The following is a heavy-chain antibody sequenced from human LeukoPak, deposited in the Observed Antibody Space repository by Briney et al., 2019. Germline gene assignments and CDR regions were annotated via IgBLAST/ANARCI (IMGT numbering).Heavy chain of an antibody. D-gene: IGHD2-21*02. CDR1: GFTFSSYS. Sequence: GGSLRLSCAASGFTFSSYSMNWVRQAPGKGLEWISYISMTSSTIYYADSVKGRFTISRDNAKNSLFLQMNSLRAEDTAVYYCARADRLRSYCGGDCHFDDWGEGTLVTVSS. CDR2: ISMTSSTI. CDR3: ARADRLRSYCGGDCHFDD. V-gene: IGHV3-48*01. J-gene: IGHJ4*02.